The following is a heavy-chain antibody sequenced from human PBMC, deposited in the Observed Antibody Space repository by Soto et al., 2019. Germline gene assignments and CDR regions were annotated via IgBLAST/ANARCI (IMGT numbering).Heavy chain of an antibody. Sequence: ASVKVSCKASGYTFTSYGISWVRQAPGQGLEWMGWISAYNGNTNYAQKLQGRVTMTTDTPTSTAYMELRSLRSDDTAVYYCARDQGMNYDFWSGYYTSDYWGQGTLVTVSS. CDR1: GYTFTSYG. CDR3: ARDQGMNYDFWSGYYTSDY. J-gene: IGHJ4*02. CDR2: ISAYNGNT. D-gene: IGHD3-3*01. V-gene: IGHV1-18*01.